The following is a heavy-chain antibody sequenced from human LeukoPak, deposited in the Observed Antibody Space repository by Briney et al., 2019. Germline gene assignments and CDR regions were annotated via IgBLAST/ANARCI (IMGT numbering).Heavy chain of an antibody. CDR2: ISWNSGSI. CDR3: AREVEMATMVFDY. CDR1: GFTFDDYA. Sequence: GGSLRLSCAASGFTFDDYAMHWVRQAPGKGLEWVSGISWNSGSIGYADSVKGRFTISRDNSKNTLYLQMNSLRAEDTAVYYCAREVEMATMVFDYWGQGTLVTVSS. D-gene: IGHD5-24*01. V-gene: IGHV3-9*01. J-gene: IGHJ4*02.